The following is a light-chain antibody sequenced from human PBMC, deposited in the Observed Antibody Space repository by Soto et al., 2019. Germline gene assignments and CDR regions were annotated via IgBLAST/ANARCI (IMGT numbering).Light chain of an antibody. V-gene: IGKV3-11*01. CDR3: QQRSNWPQLT. CDR2: DAS. J-gene: IGKJ4*01. CDR1: QSVSSY. Sequence: EIVLTQSPATLSLSPGERATLSCRASQSVSSYLAWYQQKPGQAPRLLIYDASNRATGIPARFSGSGSGKDFTLTISSLEPEDFAVYYCQQRSNWPQLTFGGGTKVDIK.